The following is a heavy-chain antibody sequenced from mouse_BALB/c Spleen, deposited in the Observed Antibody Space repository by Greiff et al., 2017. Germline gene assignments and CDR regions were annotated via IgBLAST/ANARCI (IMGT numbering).Heavy chain of an antibody. D-gene: IGHD3-1*01. V-gene: IGHV1S29*02. Sequence: VQLKESGPELVKPGASVKISCKASGYTFTDYNMHWVKQSHGKSLEWIGYIYPYNGGTGYNQKFKSKATLTVDNSSSTAYMELRSLTSEDSAVYYCATSGGTDAMDYWGQGTSVTVSS. CDR1: GYTFTDYN. CDR3: ATSGGTDAMDY. J-gene: IGHJ4*01. CDR2: IYPYNGGT.